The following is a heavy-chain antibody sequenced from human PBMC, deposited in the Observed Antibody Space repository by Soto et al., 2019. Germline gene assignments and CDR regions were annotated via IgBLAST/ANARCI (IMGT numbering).Heavy chain of an antibody. CDR3: ARAAPSLQLWVRQEFWDY. Sequence: SVKVSCKASGGTFSSYTISWVRQAPGQGLEWMGRIIPILGIANYAQKFQGRVTITADKSTSTAYMELSSLRSEDTAVYYCARAAPSLQLWVRQEFWDYWGQGTLVTVSS. D-gene: IGHD5-18*01. J-gene: IGHJ4*02. CDR1: GGTFSSYT. CDR2: IIPILGIA. V-gene: IGHV1-69*02.